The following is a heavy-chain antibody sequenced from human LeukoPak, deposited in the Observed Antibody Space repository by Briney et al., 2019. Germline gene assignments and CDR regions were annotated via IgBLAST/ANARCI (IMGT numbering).Heavy chain of an antibody. V-gene: IGHV3-72*01. J-gene: IGHJ4*02. Sequence: GGSLRLSCVASGFTFSDHYMDWVRQAPGKGLEWVGRIRNKANSYTTEYVASVKGRFTISRDDSKSIAYLQMNSLKTEDTAVYYCTGDGYSSSWYFGGDLFYFDYWGQGTLVTVSS. CDR2: IRNKANSYTT. CDR1: GFTFSDHY. CDR3: TGDGYSSSWYFGGDLFYFDY. D-gene: IGHD6-13*01.